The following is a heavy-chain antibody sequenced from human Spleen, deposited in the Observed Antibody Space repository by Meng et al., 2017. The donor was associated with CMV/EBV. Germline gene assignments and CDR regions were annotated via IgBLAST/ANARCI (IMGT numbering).Heavy chain of an antibody. CDR3: ARDSDFWSGYLIGHFDL. CDR2: IHPNTGGT. Sequence: ASVKVSCKASGYTFTSYYMHWVRQAPGQGLEWMGWIHPNTGGTKYAQNFQGRVTMTRDTLISAAYMELSSLRSDDTAVYYCARDSDFWSGYLIGHFDLWGRGTLVTVSS. CDR1: GYTFTSYY. J-gene: IGHJ2*01. D-gene: IGHD3-3*01. V-gene: IGHV1-2*02.